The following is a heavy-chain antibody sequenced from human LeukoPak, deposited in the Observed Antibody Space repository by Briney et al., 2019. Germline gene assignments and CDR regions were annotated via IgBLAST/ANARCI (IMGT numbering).Heavy chain of an antibody. Sequence: GASVKVSCKASGYNFNTHGISWVRQAPGQGLEWRGWISAYNGNTDYSQKLQGRVTMTTDTSTNTAYMELRSLRSDDTAVYYCARDSPLLRYSDAFEIWGQGTMVTVSS. V-gene: IGHV1-18*01. CDR2: ISAYNGNT. CDR1: GYNFNTHG. J-gene: IGHJ3*02. CDR3: ARDSPLLRYSDAFEI. D-gene: IGHD3-9*01.